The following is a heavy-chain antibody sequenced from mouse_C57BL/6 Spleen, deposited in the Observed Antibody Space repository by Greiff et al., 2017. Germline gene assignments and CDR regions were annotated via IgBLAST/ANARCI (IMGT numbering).Heavy chain of an antibody. CDR2: ISDGGSYT. CDR3: AREHYYGRSDEVAY. Sequence: EVMLVESGGGLVKPGGSLKLSCAASGFTFSSYAMSWVRQTPEQRLEWVATISDGGSYTYYPENVKGRFTISRDNAKNNLYRQMSHLKSEDTSMYYCAREHYYGRSDEVAYWGQGTLVTVSA. V-gene: IGHV5-4*01. J-gene: IGHJ3*01. CDR1: GFTFSSYA. D-gene: IGHD1-1*01.